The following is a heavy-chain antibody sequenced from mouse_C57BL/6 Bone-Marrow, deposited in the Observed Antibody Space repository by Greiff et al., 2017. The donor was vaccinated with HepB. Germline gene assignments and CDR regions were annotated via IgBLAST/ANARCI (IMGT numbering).Heavy chain of an antibody. J-gene: IGHJ2*01. CDR2: IDPNSGGT. Sequence: VQLQQPGAELVKPGASVKLSCKASGYTFTSYWMHWVKQRPGRGLEWIGRIDPNSGGTKYNEKFKSKATLTVDKPSSTAYMQLSSLTSEDSAVYYCARKEGRSDWDLFDYWGKGTTLTVSS. D-gene: IGHD4-1*01. CDR1: GYTFTSYW. V-gene: IGHV1-72*01. CDR3: ARKEGRSDWDLFDY.